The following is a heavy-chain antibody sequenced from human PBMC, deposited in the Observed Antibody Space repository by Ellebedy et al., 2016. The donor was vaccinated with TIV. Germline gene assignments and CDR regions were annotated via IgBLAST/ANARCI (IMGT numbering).Heavy chain of an antibody. Sequence: GESLKISXAASGFTFSSYGMHWVRQAPGKGLEWVAVISYDGSNKYYADSVKGRFTISRDNSKNTLYLQMNSLRAEDTAVYYCAKDRWELLLDAFDIWGQGTMVTVSS. D-gene: IGHD1-26*01. CDR1: GFTFSSYG. CDR2: ISYDGSNK. CDR3: AKDRWELLLDAFDI. V-gene: IGHV3-30*18. J-gene: IGHJ3*02.